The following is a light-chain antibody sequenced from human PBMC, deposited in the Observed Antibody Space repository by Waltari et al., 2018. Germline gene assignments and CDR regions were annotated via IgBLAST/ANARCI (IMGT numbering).Light chain of an antibody. CDR3: QQYDNTLWT. Sequence: DIVLTQSPGTLSLSPGERATLSCRASQSVSSNYLAWYQQKPGQAPRLLIYGASSRATGIPDRFSGSGSGTDFTLTIGRLEPEDFAVYYCQQYDNTLWTFGQGTKVEIK. CDR1: QSVSSNY. V-gene: IGKV3-20*01. CDR2: GAS. J-gene: IGKJ1*01.